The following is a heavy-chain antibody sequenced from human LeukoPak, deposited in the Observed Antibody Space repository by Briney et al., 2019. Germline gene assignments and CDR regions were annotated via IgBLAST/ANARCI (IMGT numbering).Heavy chain of an antibody. CDR2: IYYSGST. CDR1: GGSISRGDYY. V-gene: IGHV4-30-4*08. D-gene: IGHD3-22*01. Sequence: PSQTLSLTCTVSGGSISRGDYYWSWIRQPPGKGLEWIGYIYYSGSTYYNPSLKSRVTISVDTSKNQFSLKLSSVTAADTAVYYCARTWAFSSGYPIEYFQHWGQGTLVTVSS. CDR3: ARTWAFSSGYPIEYFQH. J-gene: IGHJ1*01.